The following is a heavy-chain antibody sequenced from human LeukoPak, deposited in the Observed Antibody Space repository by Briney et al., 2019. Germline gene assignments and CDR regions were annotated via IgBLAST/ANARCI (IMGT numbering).Heavy chain of an antibody. J-gene: IGHJ4*02. Sequence: GESLNISCKGSGYSFTSYWINWVRQMPGKGLEWMGTIDPSDSYTNYSPAFQGHVTMSSVKSISTAYLQWSSLKASDTAVYYCARREVVGATAFDYWGQGTLVTVSS. CDR3: ARREVVGATAFDY. D-gene: IGHD1-26*01. V-gene: IGHV5-10-1*01. CDR2: IDPSDSYT. CDR1: GYSFTSYW.